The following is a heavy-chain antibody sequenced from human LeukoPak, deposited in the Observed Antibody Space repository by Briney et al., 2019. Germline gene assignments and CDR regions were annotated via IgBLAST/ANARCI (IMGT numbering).Heavy chain of an antibody. CDR3: ARARWQQPLMG. Sequence: SETLSLTCAVYGGSFSGYYWSWIRQPPGKGLEWIGEINHSGSTNYNPSLKSRVTISVDTSKNQFSLKLSSVTAADTAVYYCARARWQQPLMGWGQGTLVTVSS. CDR1: GGSFSGYY. V-gene: IGHV4-34*01. CDR2: INHSGST. D-gene: IGHD6-13*01. J-gene: IGHJ4*02.